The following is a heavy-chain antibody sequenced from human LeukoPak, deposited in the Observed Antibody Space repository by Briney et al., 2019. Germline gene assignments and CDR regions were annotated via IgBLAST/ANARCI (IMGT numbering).Heavy chain of an antibody. CDR1: GYTFTSYD. V-gene: IGHV1-8*01. CDR3: ARAAYCKDYYYYYMDV. CDR2: MNPNSGNT. D-gene: IGHD1-26*01. J-gene: IGHJ6*03. Sequence: ASVKVSCKASGYTFTSYDINWVRQATGQGLEWMGWMNPNSGNTGYAQKFQGRVTITRNTSISTAYMELSSLRSEDTAVYYCARAAYCKDYYYYYMDVWGKGTTVTVSS.